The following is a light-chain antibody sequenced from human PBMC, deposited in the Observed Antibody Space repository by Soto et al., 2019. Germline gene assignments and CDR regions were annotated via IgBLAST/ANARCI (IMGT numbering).Light chain of an antibody. Sequence: TQSPSTLSLSTGDRATLSCRASQSVSSNLAWYQQKPGQAPRLLIYGASTRATGIPARFSGSGSGTEFTLTVDSLQSDDIAVYYCQQYYNWPVTFGGGSKV. J-gene: IGKJ4*01. CDR3: QQYYNWPVT. CDR2: GAS. CDR1: QSVSSN. V-gene: IGKV3-15*01.